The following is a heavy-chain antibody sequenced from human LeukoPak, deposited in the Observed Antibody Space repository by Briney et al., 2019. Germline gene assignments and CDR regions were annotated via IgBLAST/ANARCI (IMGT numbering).Heavy chain of an antibody. D-gene: IGHD1-26*01. CDR1: GFSFSSYT. V-gene: IGHV3-30*04. Sequence: AGGSLRLSCSASGFSFSSYTMTWVRQAPGKGLEWVAVISYDGSNKYYADSVKGRFTISRDNSKNTLYLQMNSLRVEDTAVYYCAREATSYYVYYFDYWGQGTPVTVSS. CDR2: ISYDGSNK. CDR3: AREATSYYVYYFDY. J-gene: IGHJ4*02.